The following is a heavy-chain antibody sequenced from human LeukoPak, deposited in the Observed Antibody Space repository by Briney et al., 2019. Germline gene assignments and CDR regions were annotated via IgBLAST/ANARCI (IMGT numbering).Heavy chain of an antibody. Sequence: GGSLRLSCAATGFTFSNYWMHWVRQAPGKGLVWVSRINGDGITTRYADSVKGRFTISRDNSKNTLYLQMNSLRAEDTAVYYCAKGTVPTTVPDYWGQGTLVTVSS. CDR3: AKGTVPTTVPDY. V-gene: IGHV3-74*01. CDR2: INGDGITT. CDR1: GFTFSNYW. D-gene: IGHD4-17*01. J-gene: IGHJ4*02.